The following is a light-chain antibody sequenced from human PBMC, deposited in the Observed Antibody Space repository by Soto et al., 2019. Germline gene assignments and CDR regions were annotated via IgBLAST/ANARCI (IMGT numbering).Light chain of an antibody. CDR1: QSVSNN. Sequence: EIVMTQSPATLSVSPGERATLSCRASQSVSNNYLAWYQQKPGQAPRLLIYGASSRATGIPARFSGTGSGTEFTLTISSLQSEDFALYYCQQYNDWPPTFGQGTKVDIK. V-gene: IGKV3-15*01. CDR2: GAS. CDR3: QQYNDWPPT. J-gene: IGKJ1*01.